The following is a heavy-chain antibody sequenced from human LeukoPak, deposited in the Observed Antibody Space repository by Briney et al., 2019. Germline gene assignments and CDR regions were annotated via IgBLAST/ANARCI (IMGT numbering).Heavy chain of an antibody. J-gene: IGHJ3*02. CDR1: GGSISSYY. Sequence: SETLSLTCTASGGSISSYYWSWIRQPPGKGLEWIGYIYYSGSTNYNPSLKSRVTISVDTSKNQFSLKLSSVTAADTAVYYCARGIAALKDAFDIWGQGTMVTVSS. V-gene: IGHV4-59*01. CDR3: ARGIAALKDAFDI. D-gene: IGHD6-6*01. CDR2: IYYSGST.